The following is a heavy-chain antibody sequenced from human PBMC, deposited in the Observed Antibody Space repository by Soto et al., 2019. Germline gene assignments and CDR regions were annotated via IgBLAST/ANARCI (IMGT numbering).Heavy chain of an antibody. D-gene: IGHD4-17*01. Sequence: PGGSLRLSCAASGFTFSSYAMHWFRQAPGKGLEYVSAISSNGGSTYYANSVKGRFTISRDNSKNTLYLQMGSLRAEDMAVYYCARGHYDDYGDPFDYWGQGTLVTVSS. J-gene: IGHJ4*02. CDR2: ISSNGGST. V-gene: IGHV3-64*01. CDR1: GFTFSSYA. CDR3: ARGHYDDYGDPFDY.